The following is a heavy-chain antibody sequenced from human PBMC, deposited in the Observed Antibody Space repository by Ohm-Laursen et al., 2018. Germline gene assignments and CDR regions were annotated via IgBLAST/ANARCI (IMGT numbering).Heavy chain of an antibody. D-gene: IGHD5-24*01. CDR2: IYTVGST. V-gene: IGHV3-53*01. J-gene: IGHJ1*01. Sequence: SLRLSCAAPGFTFSDYYMSWVRQAPGKGLEWVSVIYTVGSTYYADSVKDRFTISRDNSNNTLYLQMNGLRAEDTAVYYCARGRDGYNYVYFQHWGQGTLVTVSS. CDR1: GFTFSDYY. CDR3: ARGRDGYNYVYFQH.